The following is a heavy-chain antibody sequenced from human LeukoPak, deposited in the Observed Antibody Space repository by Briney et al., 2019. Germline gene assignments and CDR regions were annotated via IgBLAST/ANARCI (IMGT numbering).Heavy chain of an antibody. J-gene: IGHJ5*02. Sequence: WETLSLTCTVSGGSISSSSYYWGWIRQPPGKGLEWIGSIYYSGSTYYNPSLKSQVTISVDTSKNQFSLKLSSVTAADTAVYYCARLSIVVVPAAISVFDPWGQGTLVTVSS. D-gene: IGHD2-2*02. V-gene: IGHV4-39*01. CDR3: ARLSIVVVPAAISVFDP. CDR2: IYYSGST. CDR1: GGSISSSSYY.